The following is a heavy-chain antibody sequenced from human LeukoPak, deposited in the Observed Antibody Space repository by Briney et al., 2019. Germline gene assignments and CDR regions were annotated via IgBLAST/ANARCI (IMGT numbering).Heavy chain of an antibody. J-gene: IGHJ3*02. CDR2: INTNTGNP. CDR1: GYTFTSYA. Sequence: ASVKVSCKASGYTFTSYAMNWVRQAPGQGLEWMGWINTNTGNPTYAQGFTGRFVFSLDTSVSTAYLQWSSLKASDTAMYYCATPHYYDSSGFAPPGDIWGQGTMVTVSS. CDR3: ATPHYYDSSGFAPPGDI. D-gene: IGHD3-22*01. V-gene: IGHV7-4-1*02.